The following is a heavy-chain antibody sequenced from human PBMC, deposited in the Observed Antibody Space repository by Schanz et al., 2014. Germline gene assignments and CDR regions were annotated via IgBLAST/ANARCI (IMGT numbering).Heavy chain of an antibody. CDR3: ARVHHYDPSGWGYFDY. D-gene: IGHD3-22*01. J-gene: IGHJ4*02. V-gene: IGHV3-13*01. CDR1: GFTLSNSD. CDR2: IGYLGDT. Sequence: EVQLVESGGGLVQPGGSLRLSCAASGFTLSNSDMHWVRQDTGKGLEWVSTIGYLGDTYYPDSVKGRFTVSRDSGQNSLYRQMNSLRAGDTAVYYCARVHHYDPSGWGYFDYWGQGALVTVSS.